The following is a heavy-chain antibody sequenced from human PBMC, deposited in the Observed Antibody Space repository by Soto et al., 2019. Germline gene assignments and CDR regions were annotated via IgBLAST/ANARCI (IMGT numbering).Heavy chain of an antibody. D-gene: IGHD3-16*01. V-gene: IGHV4-30-4*01. J-gene: IGHJ3*02. CDR2: IYYSGST. CDR1: GGSISSGDYY. CDR3: ARGETGGRITDDAFDI. Sequence: QVQLQESGPGLVKPSQTLSLTCTVSGGSISSGDYYWSWIRQPPGKGLEWIGYIYYSGSTYYNPSLQSRVIISVDTSKNQFPLKLSSVTAADTAVYYCARGETGGRITDDAFDIWGQGKMVTVSS.